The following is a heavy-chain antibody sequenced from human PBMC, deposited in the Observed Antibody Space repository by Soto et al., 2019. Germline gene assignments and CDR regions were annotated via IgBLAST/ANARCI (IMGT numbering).Heavy chain of an antibody. J-gene: IGHJ1*01. V-gene: IGHV3-30*03. Sequence: GGSLILSCAASGFTFSSYGMHWVRQAPGKGLEWVAVISYDGSNKYYADSVKGRFTISRDNSKNTLYLQMNSLRAEDTAVYYCARDQAAGGTISRYFQDWGQGTLVTVSS. CDR2: ISYDGSNK. CDR3: ARDQAAGGTISRYFQD. CDR1: GFTFSSYG. D-gene: IGHD6-13*01.